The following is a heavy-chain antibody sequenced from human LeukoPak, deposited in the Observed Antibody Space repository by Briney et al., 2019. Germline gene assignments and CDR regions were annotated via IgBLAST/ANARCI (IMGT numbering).Heavy chain of an antibody. J-gene: IGHJ4*02. CDR3: ARLVGAATDPFDY. CDR2: IYYSGST. D-gene: IGHD1-26*01. V-gene: IGHV4-39*01. CDR1: GGSISSRTYY. Sequence: SETLSLTCTVSGGSISSRTYYWGWIRQPPGKGLEWIASIYYSGSTYYNPSLKSRVTISIDTSKNQFSLKLSSVTAADTAVYYCARLVGAATDPFDYWGQGSLVTVSS.